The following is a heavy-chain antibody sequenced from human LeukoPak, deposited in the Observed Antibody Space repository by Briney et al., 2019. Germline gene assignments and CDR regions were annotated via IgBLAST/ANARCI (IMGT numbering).Heavy chain of an antibody. Sequence: VASVKVSCKASGGTFSSYAISWVRQAPGQGLEWMGGIIPIFGTANYAQKFQGRVTITADESTSTAYMELSSLRSEDTAVYYCYCEGRVGATSSYWGQGTLVTVSS. CDR1: GGTFSSYA. D-gene: IGHD1-26*01. J-gene: IGHJ4*02. CDR2: IIPIFGTA. V-gene: IGHV1-69*13. CDR3: YCEGRVGATSSY.